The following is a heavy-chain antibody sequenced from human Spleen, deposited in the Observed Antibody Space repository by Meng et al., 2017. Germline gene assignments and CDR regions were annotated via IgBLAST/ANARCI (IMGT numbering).Heavy chain of an antibody. J-gene: IGHJ3*02. CDR1: GFTFSSSA. Sequence: GESLKISCAVSGFTFSSSAMTWVRQAPGKGLEWVSAISISGGRTYYADSVKGRFTISRDNSKNTLYLQMNSLRAEDTAVYYCARDGPSSSGWYSSAFDIWGQGTMVTVSS. V-gene: IGHV3-23*01. CDR3: ARDGPSSSGWYSSAFDI. CDR2: ISISGGRT. D-gene: IGHD6-19*01.